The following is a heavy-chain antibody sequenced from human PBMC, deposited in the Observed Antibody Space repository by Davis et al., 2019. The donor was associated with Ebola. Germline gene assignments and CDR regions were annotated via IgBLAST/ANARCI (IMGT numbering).Heavy chain of an antibody. Sequence: GESLKISCAASGFTFSSYSMNWVRQAPGKGLEWVSSISSSSSYIYYADSVKGRFTISRDNAKNSLYLQMNSLRAEDTAVYYCAKDWGSSGHYFDYWGQGTLVTVSS. D-gene: IGHD3-22*01. J-gene: IGHJ4*02. CDR3: AKDWGSSGHYFDY. V-gene: IGHV3-21*01. CDR2: ISSSSSYI. CDR1: GFTFSSYS.